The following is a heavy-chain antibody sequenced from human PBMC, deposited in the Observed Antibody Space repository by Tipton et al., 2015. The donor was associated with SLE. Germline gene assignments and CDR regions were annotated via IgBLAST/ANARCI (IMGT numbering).Heavy chain of an antibody. J-gene: IGHJ3*02. Sequence: LSLTCAASGFTFSSYSMNWVRQAPGKGLEWVSYISSSSSTIYYEDSVKGRFTISRDNAKNSLYLQMNSLRAEDTAMYYCARGGSSVVVPAGAFDIWGQGTMVTVSS. CDR2: ISSSSSTI. D-gene: IGHD2-2*01. CDR3: ARGGSSVVVPAGAFDI. CDR1: GFTFSSYS. V-gene: IGHV3-48*01.